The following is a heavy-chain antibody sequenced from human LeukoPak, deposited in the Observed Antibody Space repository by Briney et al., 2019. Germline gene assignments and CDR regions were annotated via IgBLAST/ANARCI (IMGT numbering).Heavy chain of an antibody. CDR1: GFSLRTKGVG. CDR3: VHRSMTATQAPLPFDF. Sequence: SGPTLVKPTQTLTLTCTFSGFSLRTKGVGVGWIRQPPGKTLEWLLLIDWAVDRRYHPSLRTSLTITRNTSNTQVVLTMTDMDPVDTATYYCVHRSMTATQAPLPFDFWGPGTFITVSS. V-gene: IGHV2-5*02. J-gene: IGHJ4*02. D-gene: IGHD1-1*01. CDR2: IDWAVDR.